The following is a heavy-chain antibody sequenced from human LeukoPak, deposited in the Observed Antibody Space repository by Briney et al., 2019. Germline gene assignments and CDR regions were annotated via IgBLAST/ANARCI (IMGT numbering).Heavy chain of an antibody. V-gene: IGHV4-34*01. J-gene: IGHJ4*02. CDR2: INHSGST. D-gene: IGHD3-10*01. CDR3: ARVNYYGSGSYHGGLDY. CDR1: GGSFSGYY. Sequence: SETLSLTCAVYGGSFSGYYWSWIRQPPGKGLEWIGEINHSGSTNYNPSLKSQVTISVDTSKNQFSLKLSSVTAADTAVYYCARVNYYGSGSYHGGLDYWGQGTLVTVSS.